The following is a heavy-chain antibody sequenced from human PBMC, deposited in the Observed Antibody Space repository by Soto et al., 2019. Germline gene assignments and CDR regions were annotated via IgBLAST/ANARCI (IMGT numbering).Heavy chain of an antibody. Sequence: PSETLSLTCAVYGGSFSGYYWSWIRQPPGKGLEWIGEINHSGSTNYNPSLKSRVTISVDTSKNQFSLKLSSVAAADTAVYYCARGRYYDFWSGNNPPSVFDYWGQGTLVTVSS. D-gene: IGHD3-3*01. CDR3: ARGRYYDFWSGNNPPSVFDY. CDR2: INHSGST. V-gene: IGHV4-34*01. CDR1: GGSFSGYY. J-gene: IGHJ4*02.